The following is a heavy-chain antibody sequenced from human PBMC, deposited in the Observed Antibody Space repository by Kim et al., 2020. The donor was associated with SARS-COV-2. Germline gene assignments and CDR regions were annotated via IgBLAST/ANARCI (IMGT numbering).Heavy chain of an antibody. CDR3: ARGFYCSSTSCPLIRNDAFDI. D-gene: IGHD2-2*01. CDR2: INTNTGNP. J-gene: IGHJ3*02. V-gene: IGHV7-4-1*02. Sequence: ASVKVSCKASGYTFTSYAMNWVRQAPGQGLEWMGWINTNTGNPTYAQGFTGRFVFSLDTSVSTAYLQISSLKAEDTAVYYCARGFYCSSTSCPLIRNDAFDIWGQGTMVTVSS. CDR1: GYTFTSYA.